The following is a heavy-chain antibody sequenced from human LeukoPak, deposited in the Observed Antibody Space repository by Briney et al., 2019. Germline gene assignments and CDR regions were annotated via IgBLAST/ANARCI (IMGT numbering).Heavy chain of an antibody. V-gene: IGHV3-21*01. CDR1: GFTFSNYW. CDR2: ISSSSSYK. CDR3: ARGWFGAAAADDY. Sequence: PGGSLRLSCAGSGFTFSNYWVHWVRQAPGKGLEWVSSISSSSSYKYYADSVKGRFTISRDNARNSLSLQMNNLRAEDTAVYYCARGWFGAAAADDYWGQGTLVTVSS. J-gene: IGHJ4*02. D-gene: IGHD6-13*01.